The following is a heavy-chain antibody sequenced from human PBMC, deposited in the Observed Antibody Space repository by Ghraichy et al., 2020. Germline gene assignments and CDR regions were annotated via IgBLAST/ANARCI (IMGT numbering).Heavy chain of an antibody. CDR3: ARSAWSGGFDF. V-gene: IGHV4-30-4*07. J-gene: IGHJ4*02. D-gene: IGHD3-3*01. CDR1: GASISGGVYS. CDR2: LYYSGTT. Sequence: SQTLSLTCAVSGASISGGVYSWSWIRQPPGKGLEWIGYLYYSGTTYYNPSLKSRASISADTSKNQFSLKVTSVTAADTAVYFCARSAWSGGFDFWGQGALVTVSS.